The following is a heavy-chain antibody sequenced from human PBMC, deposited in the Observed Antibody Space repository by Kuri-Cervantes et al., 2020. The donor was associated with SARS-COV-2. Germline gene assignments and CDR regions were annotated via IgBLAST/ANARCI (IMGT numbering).Heavy chain of an antibody. CDR3: AKSSGTADGGFDP. D-gene: IGHD6-19*01. CDR1: GSTFSSYG. V-gene: IGHV3-30*18. CDR2: ISYDGSNK. J-gene: IGHJ6*02. Sequence: GESLKISCAASGSTFSSYGMHWVRQAPGKGLEWVAVISYDGSNKYYADSVKGRFTISRDNSKNTLYLQMNSLRAEDTAVYYCAKSSGTADGGFDPWGQGTTVTVSS.